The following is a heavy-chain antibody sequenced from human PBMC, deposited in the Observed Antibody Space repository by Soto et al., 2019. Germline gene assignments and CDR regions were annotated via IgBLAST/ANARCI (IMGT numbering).Heavy chain of an antibody. CDR3: AGEAVLAYYSEHQITYRFDP. Sequence: SGTLSLTCTVSGVSVGSGRYYWSWIGRPIGKGLECIGYIYYSGNTDYNPSLRGRATISVDKAQNHFSMQLTSVPSADTSIYYCAGEAVLAYYSEHQITYRFDPWGQGTLVTVSS. CDR1: GVSVGSGRYY. CDR2: IYYSGNT. V-gene: IGHV4-61*03. J-gene: IGHJ5*02. D-gene: IGHD4-4*01.